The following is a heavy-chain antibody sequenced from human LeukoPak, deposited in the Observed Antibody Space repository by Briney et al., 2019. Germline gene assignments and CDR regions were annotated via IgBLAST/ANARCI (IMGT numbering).Heavy chain of an antibody. Sequence: ASVKVSCKGFGYTFTNYYMHWVRQAPGQGPEWMGIVHPNDGSTTYAQKFQGRVTMTRDMSTNTVYMELSSLRSDDTAEYFCAIVSPMTTVARGQGAFDIWGQGTMVIVSA. CDR1: GYTFTNYY. CDR2: VHPNDGST. D-gene: IGHD4-23*01. J-gene: IGHJ3*02. CDR3: AIVSPMTTVARGQGAFDI. V-gene: IGHV1-46*01.